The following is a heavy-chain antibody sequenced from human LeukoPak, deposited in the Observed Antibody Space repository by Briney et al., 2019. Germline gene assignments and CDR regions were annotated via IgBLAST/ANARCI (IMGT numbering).Heavy chain of an antibody. Sequence: QPGGSLRLSCAASGFTFSSYAMSWVRQAPGKGLGWVSAISGSGGSTYYADSVKGRFTISRDNSKNTLYLQMNSLRAEDTAVYYCAKEGDYYGSGAIDYWGQGTLVTVSS. CDR1: GFTFSSYA. CDR2: ISGSGGST. CDR3: AKEGDYYGSGAIDY. J-gene: IGHJ4*02. D-gene: IGHD3-10*01. V-gene: IGHV3-23*01.